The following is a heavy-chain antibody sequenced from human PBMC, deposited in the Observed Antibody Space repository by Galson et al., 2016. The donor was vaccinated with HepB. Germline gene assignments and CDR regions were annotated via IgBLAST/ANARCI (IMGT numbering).Heavy chain of an antibody. CDR3: ACPTGGNWTDY. Sequence: SLRLSCAASGFTFNSYWMAWVRQAPGKGLEWVANIKQDGSEEYYVDSVKGRFTISRDNAKNSLYLQMNSLRVEDTAVYYCACPTGGNWTDYWGQGTLVTVSS. J-gene: IGHJ4*02. V-gene: IGHV3-7*05. D-gene: IGHD1-1*01. CDR2: IKQDGSEE. CDR1: GFTFNSYW.